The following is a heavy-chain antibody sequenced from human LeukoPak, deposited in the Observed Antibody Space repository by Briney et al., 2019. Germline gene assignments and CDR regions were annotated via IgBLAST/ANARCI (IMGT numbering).Heavy chain of an antibody. CDR3: ARSTLGSGLGYCSGGSCRHWNYYYYMDV. Sequence: GASVKISCKASGGTFSSYAISWVRQAPGQGLEWMGGIIPIFGTANYAQKFQGRVTITTDESTSTAYMELSSLRSEDTAVYYCARSTLGSGLGYCSGGSCRHWNYYYYMDVWGKGTTVTVSS. D-gene: IGHD2-15*01. J-gene: IGHJ6*03. CDR2: IIPIFGTA. V-gene: IGHV1-69*05. CDR1: GGTFSSYA.